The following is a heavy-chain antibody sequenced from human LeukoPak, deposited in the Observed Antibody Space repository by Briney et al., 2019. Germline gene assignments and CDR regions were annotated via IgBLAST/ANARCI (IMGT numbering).Heavy chain of an antibody. D-gene: IGHD6-13*01. Sequence: ASVKVSCKASGGTFSSYAISWVRQAPGQGLEWMGRIIPILGIANYAQKLQGRVTMTTDTSTSTAYMELRSLRSDDTAVYYCARDRSVAAAEFDYWGQGTLVSVSS. CDR2: IIPILGIA. J-gene: IGHJ4*02. V-gene: IGHV1-69*04. CDR3: ARDRSVAAAEFDY. CDR1: GGTFSSYA.